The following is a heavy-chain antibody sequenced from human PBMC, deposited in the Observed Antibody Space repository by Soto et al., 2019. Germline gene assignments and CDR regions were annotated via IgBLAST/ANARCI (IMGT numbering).Heavy chain of an antibody. D-gene: IGHD3-10*01. CDR3: AKLRWGSDNWFDP. J-gene: IGHJ5*02. CDR1: GFTFSSYA. CDR2: ISGSGDST. Sequence: EVQLLESGGGLVQPGGSLRLSCAASGFTFSSYAMSWVRQTPGKGLEWVSAISGSGDSTYYADSVKGRFTISRDNSKNTLYLQMNSLRAEATVVYYCAKLRWGSDNWFDPWGQGTLVTVSS. V-gene: IGHV3-23*01.